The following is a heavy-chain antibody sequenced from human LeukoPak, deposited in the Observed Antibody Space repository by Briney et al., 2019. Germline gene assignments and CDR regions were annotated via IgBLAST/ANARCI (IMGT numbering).Heavy chain of an antibody. CDR1: GGSISGYY. CDR2: IYTTGST. D-gene: IGHD3-3*01. CDR3: ARCWSGTIFTNPRRHYYYMDV. Sequence: SETLSLTCTVSGGSISGYYWSWIRQPAGKGLEWIGRIYTTGSTYYNPSLKSRVTMSVDTSKNQFSLRLSSVTAADTAVYYCARCWSGTIFTNPRRHYYYMDVWGKGTTVTVSS. V-gene: IGHV4-4*07. J-gene: IGHJ6*03.